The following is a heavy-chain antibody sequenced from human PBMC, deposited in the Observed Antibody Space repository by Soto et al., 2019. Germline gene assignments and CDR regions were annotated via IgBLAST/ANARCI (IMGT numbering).Heavy chain of an antibody. V-gene: IGHV1-69*06. CDR2: IVPRYDSV. J-gene: IGHJ4*02. Sequence: QVQLVQSGAEVKKPGASVKVSCEASGGTLNTYTINWVRQAPGRGLEWVGQIVPRYDSVNYAETFQDRVTRTVDKSTKAADMALTRLRSEDTALYFCASWRSYSGSYCFDYWGQGTLVTVSS. CDR1: GGTLNTYT. D-gene: IGHD1-26*01. CDR3: ASWRSYSGSYCFDY.